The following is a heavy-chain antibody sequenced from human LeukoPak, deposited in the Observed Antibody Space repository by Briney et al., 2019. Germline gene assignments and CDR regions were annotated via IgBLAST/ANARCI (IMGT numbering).Heavy chain of an antibody. Sequence: ASVKVSCKASGYTFTSHDINWVRQATGQGLEWMGWMNPNSGNTGYAQKFQGRVTMTRNTSISTAYMELSSLRSEDTAVYYCARGLPGGYCSGGSCYSAGYYFDYWGQGTLVTVSS. D-gene: IGHD2-15*01. J-gene: IGHJ4*02. V-gene: IGHV1-8*01. CDR3: ARGLPGGYCSGGSCYSAGYYFDY. CDR1: GYTFTSHD. CDR2: MNPNSGNT.